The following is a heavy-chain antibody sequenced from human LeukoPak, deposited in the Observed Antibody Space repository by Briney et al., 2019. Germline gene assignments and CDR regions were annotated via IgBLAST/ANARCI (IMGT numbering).Heavy chain of an antibody. V-gene: IGHV4-34*01. CDR1: GGSFSGYY. J-gene: IGHJ5*02. Sequence: SETLSLTCAVYGGSFSGYYWSWIRQPPGKGLEWIGEINHSGSTNYNPSLKSRVTISVDTSKNQFSLKLSSVTAADTAVYYCARGVFRSWFAPWGQGTLVTVSS. CDR3: ARGVFRSWFAP. CDR2: INHSGST.